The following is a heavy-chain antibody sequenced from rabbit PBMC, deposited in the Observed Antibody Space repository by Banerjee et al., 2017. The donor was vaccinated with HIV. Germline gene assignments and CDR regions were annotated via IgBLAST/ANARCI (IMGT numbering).Heavy chain of an antibody. CDR3: ARDLAGVIGWNFNL. D-gene: IGHD4-1*01. Sequence: QEQLEESGGDLVKPEGSLTLTCTASGFSFSNKYVMCWVRQAPGKGLEWIACIYTGNSGGTDYASWAKGRFTISKASSTTVTLQMTSLTAADTAIYFCARDLAGVIGWNFNLWGQGTLVTVS. CDR2: IYTGNSGGT. J-gene: IGHJ4*01. CDR1: GFSFSNKYV. V-gene: IGHV1S45*01.